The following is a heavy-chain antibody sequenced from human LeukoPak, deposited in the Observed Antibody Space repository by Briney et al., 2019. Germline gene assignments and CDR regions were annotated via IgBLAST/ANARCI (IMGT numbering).Heavy chain of an antibody. J-gene: IGHJ4*02. D-gene: IGHD3-10*01. V-gene: IGHV3-7*01. CDR3: ARDGGGFAY. Sequence: GGSLRLSRVASGFAFSSYWMSWVRQAPGEGLEWVANINQHETEKFYVDSVKGRFTISRDNAKNTLFLQMNRLTSEDTGVYYCARDGGGFAYWGQGTLVTVS. CDR1: GFAFSSYW. CDR2: INQHETEK.